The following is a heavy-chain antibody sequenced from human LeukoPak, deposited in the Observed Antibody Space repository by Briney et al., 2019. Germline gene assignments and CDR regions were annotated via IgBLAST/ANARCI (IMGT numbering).Heavy chain of an antibody. CDR3: ASAMTLSNDYGDCVGH. V-gene: IGHV3-7*03. D-gene: IGHD4-17*01. CDR2: IKQDGSEK. Sequence: GGSLRLSCAASGFTFSSYWMSWVRQAPGKGLEWVANIKQDGSEKYYVDSVKGRFTISRDNAKNSLYLQMISLRAEDTAVYYCASAMTLSNDYGDCVGHWGQGTLVTVSS. CDR1: GFTFSSYW. J-gene: IGHJ4*02.